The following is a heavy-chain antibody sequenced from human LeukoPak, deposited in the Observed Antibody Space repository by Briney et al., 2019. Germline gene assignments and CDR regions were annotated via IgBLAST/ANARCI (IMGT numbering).Heavy chain of an antibody. D-gene: IGHD1-26*01. Sequence: PSETLSLTCTVSGGSISSSSYYWGWIRQPPGKGLEWIGSIYYSGSTCYNPSLKSRVTISVDTSKNQFSLKLSSVTAADTAVYYCLYGASRPHVVDYWGQGTLVTVSS. V-gene: IGHV4-39*01. CDR3: LYGASRPHVVDY. CDR1: GGSISSSSYY. J-gene: IGHJ4*02. CDR2: IYYSGST.